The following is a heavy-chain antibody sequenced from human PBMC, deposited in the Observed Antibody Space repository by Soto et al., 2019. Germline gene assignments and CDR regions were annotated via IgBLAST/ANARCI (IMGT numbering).Heavy chain of an antibody. CDR3: AREGDIVALDY. CDR2: IYYSGST. J-gene: IGHJ4*02. D-gene: IGHD5-12*01. Sequence: QVQLQESGPGLVKPSETLSLTCTVSGGSISSYYWSWIRQPPGKGLEWIGYIYYSGSTNYNPSLKSRVTISVDTSKNQFSLKLSSVTAADTAVYYCAREGDIVALDYWGQGTLVTVSS. CDR1: GGSISSYY. V-gene: IGHV4-59*01.